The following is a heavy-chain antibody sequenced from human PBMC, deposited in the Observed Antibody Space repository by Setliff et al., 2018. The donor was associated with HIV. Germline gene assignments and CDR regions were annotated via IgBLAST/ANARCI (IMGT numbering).Heavy chain of an antibody. CDR1: GFTFSNYW. CDR3: ARVGFCGWCLGY. Sequence: TGGSLRLSCAASGFTFSNYWMSWVRQAPGKGLEWVANIKKDGSEKYYVDFVKGRFTISRDNAKNSPYLQMNSLRAEDTAVYYCARVGFCGWCLGYWGQGTVVTVSS. CDR2: IKKDGSEK. V-gene: IGHV3-7*03. J-gene: IGHJ4*02. D-gene: IGHD6-19*01.